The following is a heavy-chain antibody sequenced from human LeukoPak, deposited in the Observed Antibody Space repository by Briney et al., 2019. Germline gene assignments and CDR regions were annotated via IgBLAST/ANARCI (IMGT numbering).Heavy chain of an antibody. CDR1: GYTFTSYG. Sequence: ASVKVSCKASGYTFTSYGISWVRQAPGQGLEWMGWMSAYNGNTDYAQKLQGRVTMTTDTSTSTAYMELRSLRSDDTAVYYCARFEQSYYYDSSGSYGYWGQGTLVTVSS. CDR3: ARFEQSYYYDSSGSYGY. CDR2: MSAYNGNT. D-gene: IGHD3-22*01. J-gene: IGHJ4*02. V-gene: IGHV1-18*01.